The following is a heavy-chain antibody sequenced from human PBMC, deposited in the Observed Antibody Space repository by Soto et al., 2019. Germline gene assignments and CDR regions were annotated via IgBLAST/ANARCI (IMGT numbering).Heavy chain of an antibody. CDR2: ISYDGSNK. CDR3: ARVEENDYSPGYFDY. D-gene: IGHD4-4*01. Sequence: QVQLVESGGGVVQPGRSLRLSCAASGFTFSSYAMHWVRQAPGKGLEWVAVISYDGSNKYYADSVKGRFTISRDTSKNTLNLQMNSLRAEDTAVYYCARVEENDYSPGYFDYWGQGTLVTVSS. J-gene: IGHJ4*02. CDR1: GFTFSSYA. V-gene: IGHV3-30-3*01.